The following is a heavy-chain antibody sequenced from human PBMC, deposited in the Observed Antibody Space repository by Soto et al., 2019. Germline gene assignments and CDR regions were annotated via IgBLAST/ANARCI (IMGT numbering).Heavy chain of an antibody. CDR3: AHSLYDYVWGTNWFDP. CDR2: IYWDDDK. D-gene: IGHD3-16*01. CDR1: GFSLSTSGVG. J-gene: IGHJ5*02. Sequence: QITLKESGPTLVKPTQTLTLTCTFSGFSLSTSGVGVGWIRQPPGKALEWLALIYWDDDKRYSPSLKSRLTITKDTSKNQVVLTMTNRDPVDTATYYCAHSLYDYVWGTNWFDPWGQGTRVTVSS. V-gene: IGHV2-5*02.